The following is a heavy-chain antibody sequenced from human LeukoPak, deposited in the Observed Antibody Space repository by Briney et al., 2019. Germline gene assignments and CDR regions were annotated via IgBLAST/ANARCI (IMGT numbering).Heavy chain of an antibody. D-gene: IGHD4/OR15-4a*01. CDR2: ISDSGGST. CDR3: AKAGGILTTLNWFDP. Sequence: PGGSLRLSCEASGFIFSSYAMSRVRQAPGKGLEWVSGISDSGGSTYYADSVKGRFTISRDNSKNTLYLHMNSLRAEDTALYYCAKAGGILTTLNWFDPWGQGTLVTVSS. CDR1: GFIFSSYA. J-gene: IGHJ5*02. V-gene: IGHV3-23*01.